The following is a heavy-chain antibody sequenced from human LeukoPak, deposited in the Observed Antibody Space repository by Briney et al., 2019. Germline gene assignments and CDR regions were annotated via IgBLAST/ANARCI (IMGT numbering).Heavy chain of an antibody. CDR2: INPNSGGT. V-gene: IGHV1-2*02. D-gene: IGHD1-26*01. CDR3: ARVTEGIVGATGPFDI. CDR1: GYTFTGYY. J-gene: IGHJ3*02. Sequence: ASVKVSCKASGYTFTGYYMHWVRQAPGQGLEWMGWINPNSGGTNYAQKFQGRVTMTRDTSISTAYMELSRLRSDDTAVYYRARVTEGIVGATGPFDIWGQGTMVTVSS.